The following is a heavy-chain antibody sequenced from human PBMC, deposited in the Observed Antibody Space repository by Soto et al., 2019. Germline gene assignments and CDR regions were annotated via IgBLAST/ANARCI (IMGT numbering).Heavy chain of an antibody. Sequence: QVQLVQSGAEVKKPGSSVKVSCKASGGTFSSYAISWVRQAPGQGLEWMGGIIPIFGTANYAQKFQGRVTITADESTSTAYMERSSLRSEDTAVYYCARDRGGKVVARYYFDYWGQGTLVTVSS. CDR1: GGTFSSYA. J-gene: IGHJ4*02. CDR2: IIPIFGTA. V-gene: IGHV1-69*12. CDR3: ARDRGGKVVARYYFDY. D-gene: IGHD3-10*01.